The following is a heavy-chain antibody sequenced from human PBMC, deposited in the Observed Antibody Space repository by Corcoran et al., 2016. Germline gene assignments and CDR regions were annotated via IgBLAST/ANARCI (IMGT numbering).Heavy chain of an antibody. V-gene: IGHV3-74*01. D-gene: IGHD1-26*01. CDR1: GFTFSSYW. J-gene: IGHJ6*02. Sequence: EVQLVESGGGLVQPGGSLRLSCAASGFTFSSYWMHWVRQAPGKGLVWVSSINSDWSSTSYADSVKGRFTIARENAKNTLYLQMNSLRAEDTAVYYCARVASWDYSYYGMYVWGQGTTVTVSS. CDR3: ARVASWDYSYYGMYV. CDR2: INSDWSST.